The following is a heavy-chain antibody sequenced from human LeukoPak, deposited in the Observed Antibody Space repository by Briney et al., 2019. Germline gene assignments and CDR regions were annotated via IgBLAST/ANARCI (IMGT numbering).Heavy chain of an antibody. D-gene: IGHD5-18*01. CDR3: ARDAKGYSYGKAPWYYFDY. J-gene: IGHJ4*02. CDR1: GYTFTSYY. CDR2: INPSGGST. Sequence: ASVKVSCKASGYTFTSYYMHWVRQAPGQGLEWMGIINPSGGSTSYAQKFQGRDTMTRDTSTSTVYMELSSLRSEDTAVYYCARDAKGYSYGKAPWYYFDYWGQGTLVTVSS. V-gene: IGHV1-46*01.